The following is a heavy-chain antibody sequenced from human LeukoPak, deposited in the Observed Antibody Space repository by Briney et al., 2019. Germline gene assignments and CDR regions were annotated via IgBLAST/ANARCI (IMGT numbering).Heavy chain of an antibody. Sequence: GGSLRLSCAASGFTFSSYVMNWVRQAPGKGLEWVSAISDTGGSTYYADSVRGRFTISRDNSKDTLYLQMNSLRAEDTAVYYCAKGSSGWDFDYWGQGTLVTVSS. CDR2: ISDTGGST. CDR3: AKGSSGWDFDY. CDR1: GFTFSSYV. D-gene: IGHD6-19*01. J-gene: IGHJ4*02. V-gene: IGHV3-23*01.